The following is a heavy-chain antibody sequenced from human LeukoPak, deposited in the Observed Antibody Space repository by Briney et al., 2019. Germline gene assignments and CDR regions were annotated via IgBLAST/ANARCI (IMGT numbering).Heavy chain of an antibody. CDR2: IYTSGST. CDR3: ARGEQTTIFGVVAKFDP. CDR1: GGSISSYY. Sequence: SETLSLTCTVSGGSISSYYWSWIRQPAGKGLEWIGRIYTSGSTNYNPSLKSRVTMSVDTSKNQFSLKLSSVTAADTAVYYCARGEQTTIFGVVAKFDPWGQGTLVTVSS. V-gene: IGHV4-4*07. J-gene: IGHJ5*02. D-gene: IGHD3-3*01.